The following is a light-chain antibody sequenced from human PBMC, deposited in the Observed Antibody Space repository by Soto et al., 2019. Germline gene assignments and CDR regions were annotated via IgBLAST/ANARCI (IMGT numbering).Light chain of an antibody. CDR1: QSVSSY. CDR2: DAS. J-gene: IGKJ3*01. V-gene: IGKV3-11*01. CDR3: QLRSNWLFT. Sequence: EIVLTQSPATLSLSPGERATLSCRASQSVSSYLAWYQRKPGQAPRLLIYDASNRATGIPARFSGSGSGTDFTLTISSLEPEDFAVYYCQLRSNWLFTFGPGTIVDIK.